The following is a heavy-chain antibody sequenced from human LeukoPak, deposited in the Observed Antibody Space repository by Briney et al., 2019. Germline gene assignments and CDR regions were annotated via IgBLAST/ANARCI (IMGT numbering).Heavy chain of an antibody. Sequence: GASVKVSCKASGLSLTHDGISWVRQAPGQGLEWMGIINPSGGSTSYAQKFQGRVTMTRDTSSSTVYMELSSLRSEDTAVYYCASGFSDWAAAGTAPFDYWGQGTLVTVSS. CDR2: INPSGGST. CDR1: GLSLTHDG. CDR3: ASGFSDWAAAGTAPFDY. V-gene: IGHV1-46*01. D-gene: IGHD6-13*01. J-gene: IGHJ4*02.